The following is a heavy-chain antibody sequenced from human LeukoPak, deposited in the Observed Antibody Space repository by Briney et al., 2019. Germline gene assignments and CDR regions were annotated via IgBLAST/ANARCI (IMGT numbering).Heavy chain of an antibody. CDR2: MNPNSGNT. CDR3: ARAQPIRYFDWFRSEHYYYYYMDV. CDR1: GYTFTSYD. Sequence: ASVKVSCKASGYTFTSYDINWVRQATGQGLEWMGWMNPNSGNTGYAQKFQGRVTVTRNTSISTAYMELSSLRSEDTAVYYCARAQPIRYFDWFRSEHYYYYYMDVWGKGTTVTVSS. D-gene: IGHD3-9*01. J-gene: IGHJ6*03. V-gene: IGHV1-8*03.